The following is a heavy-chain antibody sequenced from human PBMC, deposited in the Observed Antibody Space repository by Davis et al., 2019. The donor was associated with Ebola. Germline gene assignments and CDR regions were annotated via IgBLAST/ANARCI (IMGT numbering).Heavy chain of an antibody. V-gene: IGHV4-4*07. J-gene: IGHJ5*02. CDR2: IYTIGST. D-gene: IGHD3-22*01. CDR1: GGSISSYY. Sequence: MPSETLSLTCTVSGGSISSYYWSWIRQPAGKGLEWIGRIYTIGSTNYNPSLKSRVTMSVDTSKNQFSLKLSSVTAADTAVYYCARLTYYYDSSGYYLGWFDPWGQGTLVTVSS. CDR3: ARLTYYYDSSGYYLGWFDP.